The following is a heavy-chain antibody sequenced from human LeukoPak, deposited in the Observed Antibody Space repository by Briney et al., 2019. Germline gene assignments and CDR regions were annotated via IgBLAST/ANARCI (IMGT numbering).Heavy chain of an antibody. J-gene: IGHJ5*02. Sequence: ASVKVSCKASGYTFTDYYMHWVRQAPGQGLEWMGWINSSSGGTNYAQRFQGRVTMARDTSISTAYMELSRLRSDDTAVYYCARDGPVVPWGQGTLVTVSS. CDR2: INSSSGGT. V-gene: IGHV1-2*02. CDR1: GYTFTDYY. CDR3: ARDGPVVP.